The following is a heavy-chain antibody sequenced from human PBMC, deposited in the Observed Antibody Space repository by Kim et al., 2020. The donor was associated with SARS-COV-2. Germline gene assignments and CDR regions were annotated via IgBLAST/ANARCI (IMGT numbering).Heavy chain of an antibody. J-gene: IGHJ4*02. CDR1: GFTFSSYA. CDR3: ATTAQVGLLNPFDY. Sequence: GGSLRLSCAASGFTFSSYAMHWVRQAPGKGLEWVAVISYDGSNKYYADSVKGRFTISRDNSKNTLYLQMNSLRAEDTAVYYCATTAQVGLLNPFDYWGQGTLVTVSS. V-gene: IGHV3-30-3*01. CDR2: ISYDGSNK. D-gene: IGHD1-7*01.